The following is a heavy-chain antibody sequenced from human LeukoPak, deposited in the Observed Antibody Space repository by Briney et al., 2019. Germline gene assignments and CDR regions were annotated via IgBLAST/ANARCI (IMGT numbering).Heavy chain of an antibody. D-gene: IGHD3-10*01. CDR3: AKDLRVGEGY. CDR1: GFTFSSYG. CDR2: ISYDGSNK. V-gene: IGHV3-30*18. J-gene: IGHJ4*02. Sequence: GGSLRLSCAASGFTFSSYGMHWVRQAPGKGLEWVAVISYDGSNKYYADSVKGRFTISRDNSKNTLYLQMNSLRAEDTAVYYCAKDLRVGEGYWGQGTLVTVSS.